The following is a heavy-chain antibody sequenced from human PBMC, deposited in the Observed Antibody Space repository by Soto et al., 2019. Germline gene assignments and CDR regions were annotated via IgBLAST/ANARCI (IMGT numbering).Heavy chain of an antibody. CDR3: VRWADNRASDC. CDR1: GFSFRSHG. CDR2: IWYDGSEK. Sequence: QVQLVQSGGGVVQPGRSLRLSCAASGFSFRSHGMHWVRQAPGKGLEWVAVIWYDGSEKYYADSVKGRFTISRDNSNNMLYLQMNSLRAEDTAVYHCVRWADNRASDCWGQGALVTVSS. D-gene: IGHD3-10*01. J-gene: IGHJ4*02. V-gene: IGHV3-33*01.